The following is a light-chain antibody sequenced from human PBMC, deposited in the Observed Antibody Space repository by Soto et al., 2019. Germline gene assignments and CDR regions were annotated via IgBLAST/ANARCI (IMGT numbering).Light chain of an antibody. V-gene: IGKV3-11*01. CDR3: QQRGKWPST. Sequence: EIVLTQSPDTLSLSPGESATLSCRASQSVSRYLAWYQQKPGQTPRLLIYDASNRAAGIPARFSGSGSGTDFTLTISSLEPEDFAVYYCQQRGKWPSTFGPGTKVEMK. CDR2: DAS. J-gene: IGKJ2*02. CDR1: QSVSRY.